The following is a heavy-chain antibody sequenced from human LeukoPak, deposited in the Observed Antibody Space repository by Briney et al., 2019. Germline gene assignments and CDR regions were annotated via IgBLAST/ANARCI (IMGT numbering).Heavy chain of an antibody. CDR1: GFTFSSYA. CDR3: AKDGGWVPLYYFDY. D-gene: IGHD2-15*01. Sequence: GGSLRLSCAASGFTFSSYAMSWVRQAPGRGLEWVSAISGSGGSTYYADSVKGRFTISRDNSKNTLYLQMNSLRAEDTAVYYCAKDGGWVPLYYFDYWGQGTLVTVSS. J-gene: IGHJ4*02. CDR2: ISGSGGST. V-gene: IGHV3-23*01.